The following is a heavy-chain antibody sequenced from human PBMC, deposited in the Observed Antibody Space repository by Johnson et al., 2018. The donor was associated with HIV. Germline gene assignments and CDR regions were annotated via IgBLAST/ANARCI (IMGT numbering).Heavy chain of an antibody. CDR2: IWFDGITK. CDR3: AKVAVATAAGGVGLNI. V-gene: IGHV3-33*06. D-gene: IGHD6-13*01. J-gene: IGHJ3*02. CDR1: GFTFDDYT. Sequence: QVQLVESGGGVVQPGRSLRLSCAASGFTFDDYTMHWVRQAPGKGLEWVAVIWFDGITKYYSDSVKGRFTISRDLSKNTLFLQMNSLRADDTAVYYCAKVAVATAAGGVGLNIWGPGTMVTVSS.